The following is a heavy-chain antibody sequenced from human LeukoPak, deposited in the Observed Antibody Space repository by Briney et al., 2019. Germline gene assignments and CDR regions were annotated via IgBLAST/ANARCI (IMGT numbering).Heavy chain of an antibody. CDR1: GGSISSSSDY. Sequence: SETLSLTCTVSGGSISSSSDYWGWIRQPPGKGLECIGIIYYSGSTYYNPSLKSRVTISVDTSKNQFSLKLSSVTAADTAVYYCARADCSGGSCYSDAFDIWGQGTMVTVSS. CDR2: IYYSGST. V-gene: IGHV4-39*01. D-gene: IGHD2-15*01. J-gene: IGHJ3*02. CDR3: ARADCSGGSCYSDAFDI.